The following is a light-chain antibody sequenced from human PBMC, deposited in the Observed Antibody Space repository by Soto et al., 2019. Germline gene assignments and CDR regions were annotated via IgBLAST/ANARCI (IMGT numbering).Light chain of an antibody. J-gene: IGLJ2*01. V-gene: IGLV6-57*04. CDR2: EGN. Sequence: NFMLTHPHSVSETPGKTVTISCTRSSGSIASNYVQWYQQRPGSVPTTVIYEGNQRPSGVPDRFSGSTDGSSNSASLTISGLQTEDEADYYCQSYDSSTVVFGGGTQLTVL. CDR1: SGSIASNY. CDR3: QSYDSSTVV.